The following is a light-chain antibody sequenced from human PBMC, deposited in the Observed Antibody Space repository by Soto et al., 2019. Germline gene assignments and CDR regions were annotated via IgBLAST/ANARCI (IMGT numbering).Light chain of an antibody. V-gene: IGKV3-15*01. Sequence: EIVVTQSPATLSVSPGEGATLSCWTSQSVGSDLAWYQQKPGQAPRLLIYGASTRATDIPARFSGSGSGTEFTLTVTSLQSEDFAVYYCQQYNNWPLLFGQGTRLEMK. CDR2: GAS. CDR1: QSVGSD. CDR3: QQYNNWPLL. J-gene: IGKJ5*01.